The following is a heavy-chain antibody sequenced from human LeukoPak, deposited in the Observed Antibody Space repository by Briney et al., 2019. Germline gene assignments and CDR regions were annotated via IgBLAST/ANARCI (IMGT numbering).Heavy chain of an antibody. D-gene: IGHD1-26*01. CDR3: AKANSGSYRAAFDI. CDR1: GFTFATYA. CDR2: ISGSGGST. J-gene: IGHJ3*02. V-gene: IGHV3-23*01. Sequence: PGGSLRLSCVVSGFTFATYAMSWVRQAPGKGLEWVSAISGSGGSTYYADSVKGRFTISRDNSKNTLYLQMNSLRAEDTAVYYCAKANSGSYRAAFDIWGQGTMVTVSS.